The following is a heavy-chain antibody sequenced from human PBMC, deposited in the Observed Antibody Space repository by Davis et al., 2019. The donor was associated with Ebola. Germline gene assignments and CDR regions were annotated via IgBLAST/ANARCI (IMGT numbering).Heavy chain of an antibody. V-gene: IGHV3-23*01. CDR2: ISGSGGST. D-gene: IGHD6-19*01. CDR3: ARALPPGQWLANDAFDI. CDR1: GFTFSSYA. J-gene: IGHJ3*02. Sequence: GGSLRLSCAASGFTFSSYAMSWVRQAPGKGLEWVSAISGSGGSTYYADSVKGRFTISRDNSKNTLYLQMNSLRAEDTAVYYCARALPPGQWLANDAFDIWGQGTMVTVSS.